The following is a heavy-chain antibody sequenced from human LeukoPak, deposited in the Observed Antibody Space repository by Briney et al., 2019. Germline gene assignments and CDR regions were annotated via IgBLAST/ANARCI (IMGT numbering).Heavy chain of an antibody. D-gene: IGHD2-2*01. CDR2: IRYDGSNK. Sequence: PGGSLRLSCPASGFTFSNYDMHWVRQAPGKGLEWVAFIRYDGSNKYYADSVKGRFTISRDNSKNTLYLQMNSLRAEDTAVYYCAKCVVEYCSSTSRTDWFDPWGQGTLVTVSS. J-gene: IGHJ5*02. CDR3: AKCVVEYCSSTSRTDWFDP. V-gene: IGHV3-30*02. CDR1: GFTFSNYD.